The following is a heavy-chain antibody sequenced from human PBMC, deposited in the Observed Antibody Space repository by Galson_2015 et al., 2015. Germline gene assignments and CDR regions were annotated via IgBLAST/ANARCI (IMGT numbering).Heavy chain of an antibody. D-gene: IGHD2-2*01. J-gene: IGHJ3*02. Sequence: PGKGLGWVSRIKSVGSSTDYADSVKGRFTISRDNSKNTLYLQMNSLRAEDTAVYYCARGIQKGYCSSTSCYDAFDIWGQGTMVTVSS. CDR2: IKSVGSST. CDR3: ARGIQKGYCSSTSCYDAFDI. V-gene: IGHV3-74*01.